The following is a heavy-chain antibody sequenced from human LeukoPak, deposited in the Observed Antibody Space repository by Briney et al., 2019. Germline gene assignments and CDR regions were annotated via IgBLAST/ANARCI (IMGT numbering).Heavy chain of an antibody. J-gene: IGHJ4*02. V-gene: IGHV4-34*01. CDR2: INHSGST. D-gene: IGHD2-2*02. CDR3: ARLLCSSTSCYRKEYYFDY. CDR1: GGSFSGYY. Sequence: SETLSLTCAVYGGSFSGYYWSWIRQPPGKGLEWIGEINHSGSTNYNPSLKSRVTISVDTSKNQFSLKLSSVTAADTAVYYCARLLCSSTSCYRKEYYFDYWAREPWSPSPQ.